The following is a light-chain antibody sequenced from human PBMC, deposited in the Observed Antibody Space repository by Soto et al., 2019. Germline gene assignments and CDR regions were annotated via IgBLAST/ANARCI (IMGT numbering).Light chain of an antibody. CDR3: QQLNSYPLT. CDR2: AAS. J-gene: IGKJ4*01. CDR1: QGISSF. V-gene: IGKV1-9*01. Sequence: DIQLTQSPSFLSATVGDRVTITCRASQGISSFLAWYQQKPGKAPKLLIYAASTLQSGVPSRFSGSGSGTGFTLTISSLQPEDFATYYCQQLNSYPLTFCGGTKVDIK.